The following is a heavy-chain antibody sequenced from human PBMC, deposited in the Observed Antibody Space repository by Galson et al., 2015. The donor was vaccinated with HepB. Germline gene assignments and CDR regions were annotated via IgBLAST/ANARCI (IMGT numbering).Heavy chain of an antibody. V-gene: IGHV3-21*01. CDR1: GFTFSALS. J-gene: IGHJ6*02. CDR2: TDSSGTDI. Sequence: SLRLSCTASGFTFSALSMNWVRHAPGKGLEWVSSTDSSGTDIYYADSVQGRFTISKDNAKNSLYLQMSSLRVDDTAVYYCARTDSSSLYGMDVWGQGTTVTVSS. D-gene: IGHD6-13*01. CDR3: ARTDSSSLYGMDV.